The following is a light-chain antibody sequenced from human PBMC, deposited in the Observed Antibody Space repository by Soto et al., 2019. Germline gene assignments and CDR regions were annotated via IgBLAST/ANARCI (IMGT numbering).Light chain of an antibody. CDR3: QSYDSSLSRRWV. V-gene: IGLV1-40*01. J-gene: IGLJ3*02. CDR1: SSNIGAGYP. Sequence: QSVLTQPPSVSGAPGQRVTISCTGSSSNIGAGYPVHWYQQLPGPAPKLLVAGNRPSGAPDRFSVSKSGASASLAITGLQAEDEADYYCQSYDSSLSRRWVFGGGTKLTVL. CDR2: G.